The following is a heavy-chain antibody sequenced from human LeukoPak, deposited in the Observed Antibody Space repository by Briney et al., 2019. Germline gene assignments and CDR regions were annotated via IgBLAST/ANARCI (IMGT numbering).Heavy chain of an antibody. J-gene: IGHJ4*02. CDR2: ISAYNGIT. V-gene: IGHV1-18*01. D-gene: IGHD3-22*01. CDR3: ARDTYYSDSRGYFDY. Sequence: ASVKVSCKASGYTFTSYGISLVRQAPGQGLEWMGWISAYNGITNYAQKLQGRVTMTTDTSTSTAYMELRSLRSDDTAVYYCARDTYYSDSRGYFDYWGQGTLVTVSS. CDR1: GYTFTSYG.